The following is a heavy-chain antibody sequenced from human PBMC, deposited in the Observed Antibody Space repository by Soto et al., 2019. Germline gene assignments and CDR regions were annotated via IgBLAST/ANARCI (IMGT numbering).Heavy chain of an antibody. D-gene: IGHD4-17*01. CDR1: GFTFSSYG. J-gene: IGHJ3*02. V-gene: IGHV3-33*01. CDR2: IWYDGSNK. CDR3: AREVAFTTVTGAFDI. Sequence: QVQLVESGGGVVQPGRSLRLSCAASGFTFSSYGMHWVRQAPGKGLEWVAVIWYDGSNKYYADDVKGRFTISRDNSKNTLYLQMNSLRAEDTAVYYCAREVAFTTVTGAFDIWGQGTMVTVSS.